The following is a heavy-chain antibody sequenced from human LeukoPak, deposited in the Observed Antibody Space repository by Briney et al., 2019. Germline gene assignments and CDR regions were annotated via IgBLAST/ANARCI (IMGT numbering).Heavy chain of an antibody. Sequence: PGGSLRLSCAASGFTFSSSWMTWVRQAPGKGLEWVANIKQDGSEKYYVDSVKGRFTISRDNAKSSLYLQMNSLRVEDTAVYYCAITGGPTVTAFDLWGQGILVTVSS. CDR3: AITGGPTVTAFDL. J-gene: IGHJ4*02. CDR1: GFTFSSSW. D-gene: IGHD4-17*01. CDR2: IKQDGSEK. V-gene: IGHV3-7*02.